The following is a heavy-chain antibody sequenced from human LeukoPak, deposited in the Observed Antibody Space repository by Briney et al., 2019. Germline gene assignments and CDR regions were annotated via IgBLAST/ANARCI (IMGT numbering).Heavy chain of an antibody. Sequence: SETLSLTCAVYGGSFSGYYWSWVRQPPGKGLEWIGEINHSGSTNYNPSLKSRVTISVDTTKNQFSLKLSSVTAADTAVYYCASLEDIVNYWGQGTPVTVSS. J-gene: IGHJ4*02. CDR1: GGSFSGYY. D-gene: IGHD2-15*01. CDR3: ASLEDIVNY. CDR2: INHSGST. V-gene: IGHV4-34*01.